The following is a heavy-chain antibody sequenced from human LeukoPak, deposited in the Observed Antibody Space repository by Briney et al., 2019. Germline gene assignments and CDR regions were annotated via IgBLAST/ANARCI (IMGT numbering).Heavy chain of an antibody. CDR3: ARARGYCSSTSCYPYFDY. D-gene: IGHD2-2*01. V-gene: IGHV4-34*01. J-gene: IGHJ4*02. CDR2: INHSGST. Sequence: SETLSLTCAVYGGSFSGYYWSWIRQPPGKGLEWIGEINHSGSTNYNPSLKSRVTISVDTSKNQFSLKLSSVTAADTAVYYCARARGYCSSTSCYPYFDYWGQGTLVTVSS. CDR1: GGSFSGYY.